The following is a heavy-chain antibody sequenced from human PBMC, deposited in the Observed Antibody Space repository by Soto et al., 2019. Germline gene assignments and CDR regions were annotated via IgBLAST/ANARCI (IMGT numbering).Heavy chain of an antibody. Sequence: ASVKVSCKASGYTFTSYYVHWVRQAPGQGLEWMGIINPSGGSTSYAQKFQGRVTMTRDTSTSTVYMELSSLRSEDTAVYYCATEFRGVPFDPWGQGTLVTVPQ. CDR3: ATEFRGVPFDP. D-gene: IGHD3-10*01. J-gene: IGHJ5*02. CDR2: INPSGGST. V-gene: IGHV1-46*01. CDR1: GYTFTSYY.